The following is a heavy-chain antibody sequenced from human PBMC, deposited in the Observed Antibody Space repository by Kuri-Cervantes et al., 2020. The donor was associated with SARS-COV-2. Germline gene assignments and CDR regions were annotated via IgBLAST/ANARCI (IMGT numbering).Heavy chain of an antibody. V-gene: IGHV3-23*01. CDR3: ARDRDNYLDY. Sequence: GGSLRLSCAASGFTFSNAWMSWVRQAPGKGLEWVSAISGSGGSTYYADSVKGRFTISRDNSTNTLCLQMNSLRAEDTAVYYCARDRDNYLDYWGQGTLVTVSS. CDR2: ISGSGGST. J-gene: IGHJ4*02. D-gene: IGHD2-15*01. CDR1: GFTFSNAW.